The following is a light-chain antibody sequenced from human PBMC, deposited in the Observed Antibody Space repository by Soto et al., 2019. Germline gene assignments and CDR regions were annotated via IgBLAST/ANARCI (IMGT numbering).Light chain of an antibody. V-gene: IGKV3-20*01. J-gene: IGKJ4*01. CDR2: GAS. CDR1: QSVPSKY. Sequence: EIVLTQSLGTLSWSPGERATLSCRASQSVPSKYLAWYQQNPGQALRLLIYGASHRATGIPDKFSGSGSGTDFTIPIGRLEPEDFALYYCQQYATSPLTFGGGTKVDI. CDR3: QQYATSPLT.